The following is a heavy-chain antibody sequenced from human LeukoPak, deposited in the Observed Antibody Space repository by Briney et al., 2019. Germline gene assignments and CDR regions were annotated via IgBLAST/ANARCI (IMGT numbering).Heavy chain of an antibody. J-gene: IGHJ6*02. D-gene: IGHD2-2*02. CDR2: IIPIFGTA. CDR3: AREEDIVVVPAAIHYYYGMDV. V-gene: IGHV1-69*01. CDR1: GGTFSSYA. Sequence: ASVKVSCKASGGTFSSYAISWVRQAPGQGLEWMGGIIPIFGTANYAQKFQGRVTITADESTSTAYMELSSLRSEDTAVCYCAREEDIVVVPAAIHYYYGMDVWGQGTTVTVSS.